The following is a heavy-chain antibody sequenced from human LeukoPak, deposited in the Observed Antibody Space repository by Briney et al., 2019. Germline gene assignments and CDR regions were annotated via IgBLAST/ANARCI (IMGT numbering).Heavy chain of an antibody. CDR1: GYTFTGYG. V-gene: IGHV1-18*01. D-gene: IGHD6-13*01. CDR2: ISAYNGNT. J-gene: IGHJ6*02. CDR3: ARVNRYSSSWYGSVGYGMDV. Sequence: ASVKVSCKASGYTFTGYGISWVRQAPGQGLEWMGWISAYNGNTNYAQKLQGRVTMTTDTSTSTAYMELRSLRSDDTAVYYCARVNRYSSSWYGSVGYGMDVWGQGTTVTVS.